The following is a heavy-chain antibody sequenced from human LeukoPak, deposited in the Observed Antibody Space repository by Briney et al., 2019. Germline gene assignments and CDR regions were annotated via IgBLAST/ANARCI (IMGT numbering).Heavy chain of an antibody. CDR3: AVSDSSGYYYDY. J-gene: IGHJ4*02. V-gene: IGHV4-38-2*02. CDR1: GYSIRNGYN. Sequence: SETLSLTCTVSGYSIRNGYNWGWIRLSPGKGLEWLGSIYQSGSTYDNPSLKSRVTISVGTSKNQFSLKLSSVTAADTAVYYCAVSDSSGYYYDYWGQGTLVTVSS. D-gene: IGHD3-22*01. CDR2: IYQSGST.